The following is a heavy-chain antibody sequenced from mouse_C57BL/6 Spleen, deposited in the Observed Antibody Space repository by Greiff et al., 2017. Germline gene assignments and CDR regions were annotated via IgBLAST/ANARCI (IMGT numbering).Heavy chain of an antibody. CDR1: GYTFTDYY. V-gene: IGHV1-26*01. CDR3: AEDYYGSSSY. D-gene: IGHD1-1*01. J-gene: IGHJ3*01. Sequence: EVQLQQSGPELVKPGASVKISCKASGYTFTDYYMNWVKQSHGKSLEWIGDINPNNGGTSYNQKFKGKATLTVDKSSSTAYMELRSLTSEDSAVYYCAEDYYGSSSYWGQGTLVTVSA. CDR2: INPNNGGT.